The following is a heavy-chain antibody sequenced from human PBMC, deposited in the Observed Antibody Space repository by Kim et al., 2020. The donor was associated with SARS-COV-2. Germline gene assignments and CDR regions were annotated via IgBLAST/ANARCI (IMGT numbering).Heavy chain of an antibody. CDR2: SDSSTI. J-gene: IGHJ5*01. CDR3: GKSKYFYS. Sequence: SDSSTIYYAESVEGRFVISRDNAHNSLYLQLDRLRDEDTAIYYCGKSKYFYSWGQGTLVTVSS. D-gene: IGHD6-6*01. V-gene: IGHV3-48*02.